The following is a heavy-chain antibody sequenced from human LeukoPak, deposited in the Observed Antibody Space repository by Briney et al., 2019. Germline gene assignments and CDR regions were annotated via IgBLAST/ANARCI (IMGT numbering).Heavy chain of an antibody. CDR3: AIAEHGYNYYFDY. D-gene: IGHD5-24*01. CDR1: GYSISSSFY. J-gene: IGHJ4*02. CDR2: IYDSGST. V-gene: IGHV4-38-2*01. Sequence: SETLSLTCAVSGYSISSSFYWGWSRQPPGKGLEWIGIIYDSGSTYYNPSLRSRITISVDTSKNQFSLNLNSVTAADTAVYYCAIAEHGYNYYFDYWGQGSLVTVSS.